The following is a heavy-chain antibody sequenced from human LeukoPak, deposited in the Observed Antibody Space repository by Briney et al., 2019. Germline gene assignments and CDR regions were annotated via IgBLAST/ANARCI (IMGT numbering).Heavy chain of an antibody. CDR1: GFTFSSYA. Sequence: GGSLRLSCAASGFTFSSYAMSWVRQAPGKGLEWVSAISGSGGSTYYADSVKGRFTISRDNSKNTLYLQMNSLRAEDTAVYYCAKAGGYYDSSGYYSRLPVPDAFDIWGQGTMVTVSS. J-gene: IGHJ3*02. CDR3: AKAGGYYDSSGYYSRLPVPDAFDI. D-gene: IGHD3-22*01. V-gene: IGHV3-23*01. CDR2: ISGSGGST.